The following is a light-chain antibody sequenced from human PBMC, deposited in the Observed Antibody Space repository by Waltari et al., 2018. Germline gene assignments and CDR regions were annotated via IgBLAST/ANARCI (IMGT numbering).Light chain of an antibody. CDR1: QNIANR. V-gene: IGKV1-5*03. Sequence: DAQMTPSPSNVSASVGDRVSITCRATQNIANRLAWYQQRPGQAPKLLIYKASSLQSGVPSRFSGSGFGTEFTLTISGLQPDDFATYYCQRYNPWTFGQGTKVEIK. CDR2: KAS. CDR3: QRYNPWT. J-gene: IGKJ1*01.